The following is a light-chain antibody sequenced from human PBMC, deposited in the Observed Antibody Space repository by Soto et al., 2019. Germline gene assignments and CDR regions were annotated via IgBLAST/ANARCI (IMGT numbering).Light chain of an antibody. CDR3: TSWTTSTTMI. CDR1: SSDIGAYNF. V-gene: IGLV2-14*03. CDR2: DVD. Sequence: QSALTQPASVSGSPGQSITISCTRTSSDIGAYNFVSLYQQHPGKAPQLMLHDVDIRPSGVSHRVSGSKSGNTASMTISELQAEDEADYYCTSWTTSTTMIFGGGAKVTVL. J-gene: IGLJ2*01.